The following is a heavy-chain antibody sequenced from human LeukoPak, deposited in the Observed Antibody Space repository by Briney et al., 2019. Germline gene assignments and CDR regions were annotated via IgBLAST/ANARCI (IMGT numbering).Heavy chain of an antibody. CDR3: HSGGYERNFKEFDY. D-gene: IGHD3-3*01. CDR1: GYTFSNYY. CDR2: INPSGGST. Sequence: ASVKVSCKASGYTFSNYYMHWVRQAPGQGLEWMGIINPSGGSTSYAQKFQGRVTMTRDTSTSTVYMELSSLRSEDTAVYYCHSGGYERNFKEFDYWGQGTLVTVSS. V-gene: IGHV1-46*01. J-gene: IGHJ4*02.